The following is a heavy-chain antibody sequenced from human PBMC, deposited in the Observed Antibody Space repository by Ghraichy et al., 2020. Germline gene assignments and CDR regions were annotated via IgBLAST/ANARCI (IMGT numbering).Heavy chain of an antibody. V-gene: IGHV1-24*01. Sequence: ASVKVSCKVSGYTLTELSMHWVRQAPGKGLEWMGGFDPEDGETIYAQKFQGRVTMTEDTSTDTAYMELSSLRSEDTAVYYCATTVMTTLYYYYGMDVWGQGTTVTVSS. J-gene: IGHJ6*02. CDR3: ATTVMTTLYYYYGMDV. D-gene: IGHD2/OR15-2a*01. CDR1: GYTLTELS. CDR2: FDPEDGET.